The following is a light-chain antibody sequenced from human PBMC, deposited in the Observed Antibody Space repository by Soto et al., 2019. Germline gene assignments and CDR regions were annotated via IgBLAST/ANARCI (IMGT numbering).Light chain of an antibody. J-gene: IGKJ1*01. Sequence: IVLTQSPATLSLSPGERATLSCMSSQSVSSYLAWYQQKPGQAPRLLIYDASNSATGIPARFSGSGSGTDFTLTISSLEPEDFAVYYCQQRSNWPWTFGQGTKVDIK. CDR2: DAS. V-gene: IGKV3-11*01. CDR1: QSVSSY. CDR3: QQRSNWPWT.